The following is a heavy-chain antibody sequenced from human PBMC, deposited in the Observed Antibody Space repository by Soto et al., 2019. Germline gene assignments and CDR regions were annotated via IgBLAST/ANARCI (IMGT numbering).Heavy chain of an antibody. CDR1: GFTFSSYW. Sequence: PGGSLRLSCAASGFTFSSYWMSWVRQAPGKGLEWVANIKQDGSEKYYVDSVKGRFTISRDNAKNSLYLQMNSLRAEDTAVYYCARISYSGYDSSYFDYWGQGTLVTVSS. CDR3: ARISYSGYDSSYFDY. V-gene: IGHV3-7*04. CDR2: IKQDGSEK. J-gene: IGHJ4*02. D-gene: IGHD5-12*01.